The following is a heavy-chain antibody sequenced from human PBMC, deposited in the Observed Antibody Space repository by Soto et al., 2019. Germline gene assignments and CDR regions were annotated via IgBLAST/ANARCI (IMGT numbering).Heavy chain of an antibody. CDR1: GYTLAELS. CDR2: FDPEDGET. Sequence: ASVKVSCKVSGYTLAELSMRWVRQAPGKGLEWMGGFDPEDGETIYAQKFQGRVTMTEDTSTDTAYMELSSLRSEDTAVYYCATGRRWLQSYYYYGMDVWGQGTTVTVSS. CDR3: ATGRRWLQSYYYYGMDV. V-gene: IGHV1-24*01. J-gene: IGHJ6*02. D-gene: IGHD5-12*01.